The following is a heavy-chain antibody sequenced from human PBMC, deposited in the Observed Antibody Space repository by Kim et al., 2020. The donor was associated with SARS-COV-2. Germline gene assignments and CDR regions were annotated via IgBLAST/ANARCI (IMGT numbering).Heavy chain of an antibody. J-gene: IGHJ6*02. CDR2: ISSSGSTI. Sequence: GGSLRLSCAASGFTFSSYEMNWVRQAPGKGLEWVSYISSSGSTIYYADSVKGRFTISRDNAKNSLYLQMNSLRAEDTAVYYCARDAVTMVRGVIYGMDVWGQGTTVTVSS. CDR3: ARDAVTMVRGVIYGMDV. V-gene: IGHV3-48*03. D-gene: IGHD3-10*01. CDR1: GFTFSSYE.